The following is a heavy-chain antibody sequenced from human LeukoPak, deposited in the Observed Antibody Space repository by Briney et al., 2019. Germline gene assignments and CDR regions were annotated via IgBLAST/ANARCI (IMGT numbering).Heavy chain of an antibody. J-gene: IGHJ4*02. Sequence: SETLSLTCTVSGGSISSSSYYWGWIRQPPGKGLEWIGSIYYSGSTYYNPSLKSRVTISVDTSKNQFSLRLSSVTAADPAVYYCARESWETVLRFLEWSRAVDYWGQGTLVTVSS. CDR2: IYYSGST. CDR1: GGSISSSSYY. D-gene: IGHD3-3*01. V-gene: IGHV4-39*02. CDR3: ARESWETVLRFLEWSRAVDY.